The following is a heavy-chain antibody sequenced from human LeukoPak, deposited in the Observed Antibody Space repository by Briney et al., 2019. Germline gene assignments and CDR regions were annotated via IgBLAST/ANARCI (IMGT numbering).Heavy chain of an antibody. CDR2: ISGYDGNS. V-gene: IGHV1-18*04. D-gene: IGHD2-15*01. J-gene: IGHJ4*02. CDR1: GYTFTSYG. CDR3: ARSCSASNCFLVY. Sequence: ASVKVSCKASGYTFTSYGISWVRQAPGQGLELMGWISGYDGNSISGQKVQGRVTMTTDTSTKTAYMELRSLGSEDTAVYYCARSCSASNCFLVYWGQGTLVTVSS.